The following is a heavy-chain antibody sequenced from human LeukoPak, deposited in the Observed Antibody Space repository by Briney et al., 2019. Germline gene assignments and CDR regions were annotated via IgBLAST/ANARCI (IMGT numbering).Heavy chain of an antibody. D-gene: IGHD6-6*01. CDR3: ARTGYSSSSGWAYYYYYYMDV. J-gene: IGHJ6*03. CDR2: ISSSSSTI. CDR1: GFTFSSYS. V-gene: IGHV3-48*02. Sequence: PGGSQRLSCAASGFTFSSYSMNWVRQAPRKGLEWVSYISSSSSTIYYADSVKGRFTISRDNAKNSLYLQMNSLRDEDTAVYYCARTGYSSSSGWAYYYYYYMDVWGKGTTVTVSS.